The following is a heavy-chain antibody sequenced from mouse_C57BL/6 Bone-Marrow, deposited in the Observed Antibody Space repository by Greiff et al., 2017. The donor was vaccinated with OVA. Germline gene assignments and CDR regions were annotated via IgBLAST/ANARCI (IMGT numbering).Heavy chain of an antibody. V-gene: IGHV5-12*01. Sequence: EVQGVESGGGLVQPGGSLKLSCAASGFTFSDYYMYWVRQTPEKRLEWVAYISNGGGSTYYPDTVKGRFTISRDNAKNTLYLQMSRLKSEDTAMYYCATYSNLAYWGQGTLVTVSA. CDR3: ATYSNLAY. CDR2: ISNGGGST. J-gene: IGHJ3*01. CDR1: GFTFSDYY. D-gene: IGHD2-5*01.